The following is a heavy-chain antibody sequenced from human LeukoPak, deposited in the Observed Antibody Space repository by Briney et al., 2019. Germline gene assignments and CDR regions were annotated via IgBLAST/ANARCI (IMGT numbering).Heavy chain of an antibody. J-gene: IGHJ4*02. D-gene: IGHD6-13*01. Sequence: GASVKVSCKASGYTFTCYHIHWVRQAPGQGLEWMGRINPNTGETNFAQKFQGRVTMTRDTSITTAYMELSSLRPDDTAVYFCARDQGSLTRSWYTGYWGQGTQVTVSS. CDR3: ARDQGSLTRSWYTGY. CDR2: INPNTGET. CDR1: GYTFTCYH. V-gene: IGHV1-2*06.